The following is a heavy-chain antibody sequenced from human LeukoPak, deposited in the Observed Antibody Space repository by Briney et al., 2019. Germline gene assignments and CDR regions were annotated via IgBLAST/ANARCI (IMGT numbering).Heavy chain of an antibody. CDR2: IIPIFGTA. J-gene: IGHJ4*02. Sequence: EASVKVSCKASGGTFSSYAISWVRQAPGQGLEWMGEIIPIFGTANYAQKFQGRVTITTDESTSTAYMGLSSLRSEDTAVYYCARADDYYGSGSWGQGTLVTVSS. V-gene: IGHV1-69*05. CDR1: GGTFSSYA. CDR3: ARADDYYGSGS. D-gene: IGHD3-10*01.